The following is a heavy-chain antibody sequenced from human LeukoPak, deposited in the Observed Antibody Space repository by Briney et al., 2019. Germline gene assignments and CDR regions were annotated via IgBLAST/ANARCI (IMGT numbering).Heavy chain of an antibody. CDR2: IQYDGGNK. J-gene: IGHJ4*02. Sequence: GGSLRLSCAASGFTFRTYGMHWVRQAPGKGLEWVTFIQYDGGNKYYADSVKGRFTISRDNSKNTVYLQMNSLRAEDTAVYYCAKGGDYYYDSSGYYDYWGQGTLVTVSS. D-gene: IGHD3-22*01. V-gene: IGHV3-30*02. CDR1: GFTFRTYG. CDR3: AKGGDYYYDSSGYYDY.